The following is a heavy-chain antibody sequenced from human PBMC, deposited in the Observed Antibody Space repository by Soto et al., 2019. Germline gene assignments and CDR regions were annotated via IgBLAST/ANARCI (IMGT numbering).Heavy chain of an antibody. J-gene: IGHJ5*02. CDR1: GGTFSSYA. CDR3: GYYDSSGYSP. CDR2: IIPIFGTA. D-gene: IGHD3-22*01. Sequence: ASVKVACKASGGTFSSYAISWVRQAPGQGLEWMGGIIPIFGTANYAQKFQGRVTITADESTSTAYMELSSLRSEDTAVYYCGYYDSSGYSPWGQGTLVTVSS. V-gene: IGHV1-69*13.